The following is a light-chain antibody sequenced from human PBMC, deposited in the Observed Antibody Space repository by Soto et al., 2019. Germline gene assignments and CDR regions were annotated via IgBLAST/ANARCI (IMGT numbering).Light chain of an antibody. V-gene: IGKV3-20*01. CDR3: QQHGRSPVT. CDR2: SAP. CDR1: QSVSNNY. J-gene: IGKJ1*01. Sequence: EIVLTQSPGTLSLSPGERATLSCRASQSVSNNYLGWYQQKPGQAPRLLIYSAPSRATGIPDRFSGSGSGTDFTLTISRLEPEDFAVYYCQQHGRSPVTFGQGTKVDIK.